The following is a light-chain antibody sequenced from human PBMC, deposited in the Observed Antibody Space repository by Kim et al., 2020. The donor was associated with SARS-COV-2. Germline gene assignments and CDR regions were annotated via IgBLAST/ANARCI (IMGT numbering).Light chain of an antibody. Sequence: EIVMTQSPATLSVSPGERVTLSCRASQSVSSNLAWYQQKPGQAPRLLIYGASTRATGIPARFSGSGSGTEFTLDIGSLQSEDFAVYYCQQYDNRPPVTFGGGTKVDIK. J-gene: IGKJ4*01. CDR1: QSVSSN. CDR3: QQYDNRPPVT. CDR2: GAS. V-gene: IGKV3-15*01.